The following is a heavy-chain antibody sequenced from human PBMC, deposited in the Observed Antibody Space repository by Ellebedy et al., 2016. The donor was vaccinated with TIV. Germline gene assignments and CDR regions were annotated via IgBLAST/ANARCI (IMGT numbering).Heavy chain of an antibody. J-gene: IGHJ4*02. D-gene: IGHD3-10*02. V-gene: IGHV3-7*01. CDR1: GFTFSSYS. CDR3: ARVVRAGQELDC. CDR2: IKHDGSQK. Sequence: GESLKISCAASGFTFSSYSMNWVRQAPGKGPEWVANIKHDGSQKHYVDSVKGRFTISRDNAKNSLYLQMNSLRAEDTAVYYCARVVRAGQELDCWGQGTLVTVSS.